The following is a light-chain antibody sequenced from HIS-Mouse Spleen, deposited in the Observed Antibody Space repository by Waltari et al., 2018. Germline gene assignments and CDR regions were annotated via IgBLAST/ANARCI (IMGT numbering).Light chain of an antibody. V-gene: IGLV3-21*02. J-gene: IGLJ2*01. CDR3: QVWDSSSDHVV. CDR1: NIGSKS. Sequence: SYVLTQPPSVSVAPGQTARITCGGNNIGSKSVHWYQQKPGQAPVLVVYGDRDRPSGIPERFSGSNSGNTATLTISRGEAGDEADYYCQVWDSSSDHVVFGGGTKLTVL. CDR2: GDR.